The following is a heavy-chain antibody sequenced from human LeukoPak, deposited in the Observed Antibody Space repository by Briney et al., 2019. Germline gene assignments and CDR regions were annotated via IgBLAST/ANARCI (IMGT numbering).Heavy chain of an antibody. CDR2: ASGSGDYI. CDR3: ARELNQAEFTVTDPYYFDY. CDR1: GFTFSSYA. J-gene: IGHJ4*02. D-gene: IGHD4-17*01. V-gene: IGHV3-23*01. Sequence: GGSLRLSCAASGFTFSSYAMSWVRQAPGKGLKWVSTASGSGDYIYYADSVKGRFTISRDNSKNTLYLQMNSLRAEDTAVYYCARELNQAEFTVTDPYYFDYWGQGALVTVSS.